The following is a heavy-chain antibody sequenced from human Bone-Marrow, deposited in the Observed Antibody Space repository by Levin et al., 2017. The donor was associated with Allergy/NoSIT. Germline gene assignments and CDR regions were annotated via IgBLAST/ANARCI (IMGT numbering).Heavy chain of an antibody. CDR1: GYLFTGYY. D-gene: IGHD3-22*01. Sequence: PKASVKVSCKAAGYLFTGYYIHWVRQAPGQGLEWMGWSNPNTGDTENAQKFQGRVTMTRDTSIQTAYMEVGSLTSDDTAIYYCAREARYESNHRGAFTIWGQGTRVTVSS. CDR3: AREARYESNHRGAFTI. CDR2: SNPNTGDT. V-gene: IGHV1-2*02. J-gene: IGHJ3*02.